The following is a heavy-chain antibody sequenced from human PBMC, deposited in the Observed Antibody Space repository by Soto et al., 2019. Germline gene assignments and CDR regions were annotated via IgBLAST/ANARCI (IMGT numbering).Heavy chain of an antibody. CDR3: ATSGYDSGDY. J-gene: IGHJ4*02. Sequence: QVQLVQSGAEVKKPGSSVKVSCKASGGTFSSYTISWVRQAPGQGLEWMGRIIPILGIADYAQKFQGRVTITADKSTSTAYMELSSLRSEDTTVYYCATSGYDSGDYWGQGTLVTVSS. D-gene: IGHD5-12*01. V-gene: IGHV1-69*02. CDR2: IIPILGIA. CDR1: GGTFSSYT.